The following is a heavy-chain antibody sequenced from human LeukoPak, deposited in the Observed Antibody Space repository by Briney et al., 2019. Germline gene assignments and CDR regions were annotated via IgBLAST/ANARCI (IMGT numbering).Heavy chain of an antibody. V-gene: IGHV3-73*01. CDR1: GFTFSSYS. J-gene: IGHJ4*02. Sequence: GGSLRLSCAASGFTFSSYSMNWVRQASGKGLEWVGRIRSKANSYATAYAASVKGRFTISRDDSKNTAYLQMNSLKTEDTAVYYCTSPRGGYYYFDYWGQGTLVTVSS. CDR2: IRSKANSYAT. D-gene: IGHD3-3*01. CDR3: TSPRGGYYYFDY.